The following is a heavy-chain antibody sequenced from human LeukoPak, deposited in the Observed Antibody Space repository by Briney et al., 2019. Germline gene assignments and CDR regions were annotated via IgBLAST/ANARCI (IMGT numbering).Heavy chain of an antibody. CDR3: ARGVSHWQPDPYHGSGSYIRYFDY. D-gene: IGHD3-10*01. Sequence: SETLSLTCAVYVGSFSDYYWSWISQSPGKGLEWIGEINHSGSSKYNPSLKSRVTISVDTSKNQFSLKLSSVTAADTAVYYCARGVSHWQPDPYHGSGSYIRYFDYWGQETLVTVSS. CDR1: VGSFSDYY. V-gene: IGHV4-34*01. CDR2: INHSGSS. J-gene: IGHJ4*02.